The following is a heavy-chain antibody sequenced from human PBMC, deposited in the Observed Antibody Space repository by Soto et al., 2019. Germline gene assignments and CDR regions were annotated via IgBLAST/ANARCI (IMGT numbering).Heavy chain of an antibody. Sequence: SVKVSCKASVGTFSSYAISWVRQAPGQGLEWMGGIIPIFGTANYAQKFQGRVTMTRNTSISTAYMELSSLRSEDTAVYYCAKPYYDFWSGYSYYMDVWGKGTTVTVSS. V-gene: IGHV1-69*05. J-gene: IGHJ6*03. D-gene: IGHD3-3*01. CDR1: VGTFSSYA. CDR2: IIPIFGTA. CDR3: AKPYYDFWSGYSYYMDV.